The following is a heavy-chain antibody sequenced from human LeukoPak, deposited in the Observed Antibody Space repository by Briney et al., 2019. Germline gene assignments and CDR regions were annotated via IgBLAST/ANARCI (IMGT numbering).Heavy chain of an antibody. J-gene: IGHJ6*03. Sequence: SQTLSLTCAISGDSVSSNSAAWNWIRQSPSRGLEWLGRTYYRPKWYNDYAVSVKSRITINPDTSKNQFSLQLNSVTPEDTAVYYCAREAADTAMLPYYYYYMDVWGKGTTVTVSS. CDR1: GDSVSSNSAA. V-gene: IGHV6-1*01. CDR3: AREAADTAMLPYYYYYMDV. D-gene: IGHD5-18*01. CDR2: TYYRPKWYN.